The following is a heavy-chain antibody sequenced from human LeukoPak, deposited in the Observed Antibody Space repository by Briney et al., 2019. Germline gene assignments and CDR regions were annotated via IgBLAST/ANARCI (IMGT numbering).Heavy chain of an antibody. CDR3: ARDFPYYGSGSLFDY. V-gene: IGHV1-46*01. CDR1: GYTXTSYY. Sequence: ASVKVSCKASGYTXTSYYMHWVRQAPGQGLEWMGIINPSGGSTSYAQKFQGRVTMTRDTSTSTVYMELSSLRSEDTAVYYCARDFPYYGSGSLFDYWGQGTLVTVSS. D-gene: IGHD3-10*01. CDR2: INPSGGST. J-gene: IGHJ4*02.